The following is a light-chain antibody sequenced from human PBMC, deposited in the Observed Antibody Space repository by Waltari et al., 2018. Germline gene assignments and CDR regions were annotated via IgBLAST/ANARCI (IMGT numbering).Light chain of an antibody. J-gene: IGKJ2*01. Sequence: EAELTQSPATLSVSPGDRATLSCRASQSVSSNLAGYQQKPGQAPRLLIYGASTRATGIPARFSGRGSGTEFTLTISSLQSEDFAVYYCQQYSNWPLFGQGTKLEIK. V-gene: IGKV3-15*01. CDR3: QQYSNWPL. CDR1: QSVSSN. CDR2: GAS.